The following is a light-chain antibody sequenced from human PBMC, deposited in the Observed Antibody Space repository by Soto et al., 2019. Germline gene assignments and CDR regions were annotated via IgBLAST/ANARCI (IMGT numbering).Light chain of an antibody. CDR3: LLLYSSGKV. V-gene: IGLV7-46*01. CDR2: DTS. CDR1: TGAVTSGHY. J-gene: IGLJ3*02. Sequence: QAVVTQEPSLTVSPGGTVTLTCGSSTGAVTSGHYPYWFQQRPGQAPRPLIYDTSDTYSWTPARFSGSLLGGKAALTLSGAQAEDEADYYCLLLYSSGKVFGGGTKLTVL.